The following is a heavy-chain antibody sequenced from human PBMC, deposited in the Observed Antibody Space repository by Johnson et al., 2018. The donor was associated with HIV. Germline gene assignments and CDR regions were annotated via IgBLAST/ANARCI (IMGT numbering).Heavy chain of an antibody. CDR3: AKGRWEATTYDDAFDI. CDR2: ISSSGSTI. D-gene: IGHD1-26*01. V-gene: IGHV3-48*01. Sequence: MLLVESGGGLVQRGGSLRLSCAASGFTFSTYWMSWVRQAPGKGLEWFSYISSSGSTIYYADSVKGRFPISRDNSKTTLYLQMNSLRAEDTAVYYCAKGRWEATTYDDAFDIWGQGTMVTVSS. CDR1: GFTFSTYW. J-gene: IGHJ3*02.